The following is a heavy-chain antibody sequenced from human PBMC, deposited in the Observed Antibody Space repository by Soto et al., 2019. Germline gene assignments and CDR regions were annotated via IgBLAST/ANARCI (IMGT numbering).Heavy chain of an antibody. J-gene: IGHJ5*02. CDR3: AREIVTAGGNNYFDP. D-gene: IGHD2-21*02. CDR1: GGTVASSHW. Sequence: SETLSLTCGVSGGTVASSHWWSWVRQSPGGGLEWIGNVYHTGDTNFNPSLQSRVTISVDKSNNQFSLRLNSLTAADTAVYFCAREIVTAGGNNYFDPWGPGTLVTV. CDR2: VYHTGDT. V-gene: IGHV4-4*02.